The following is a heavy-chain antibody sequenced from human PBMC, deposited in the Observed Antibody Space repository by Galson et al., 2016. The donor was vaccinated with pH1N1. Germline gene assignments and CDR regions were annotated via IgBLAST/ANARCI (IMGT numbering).Heavy chain of an antibody. CDR2: VKQDGSET. D-gene: IGHD5-12*01. J-gene: IGHJ6*02. CDR1: GFTFNSYW. CDR3: VIIGSAYDTYFYDYGMDV. Sequence: SLRLSCAASGFTFNSYWMTWVRQAPGKGLEWVASVKQDGSETHYVDSVKGRFTVSRDNAKNSLYLQMNRPRAEDTAVYYCVIIGSAYDTYFYDYGMDVWGPGTTVTVSS. V-gene: IGHV3-7*01.